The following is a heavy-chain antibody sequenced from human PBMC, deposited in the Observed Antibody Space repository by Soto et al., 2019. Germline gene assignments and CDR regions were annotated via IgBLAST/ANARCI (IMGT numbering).Heavy chain of an antibody. V-gene: IGHV1-2*02. CDR1: GYTFTGYY. CDR3: ARDFIWFGELSHYYYYYGMDV. D-gene: IGHD3-10*01. J-gene: IGHJ6*02. Sequence: ASVKVSCKASGYTFTGYYTHWVRQAPGQGLEWMGWINPNSGGTNYAQKFQGRVTMTRDTSISTAYMELSRLRSDDTAVYYCARDFIWFGELSHYYYYYGMDVWGQGTTVTAP. CDR2: INPNSGGT.